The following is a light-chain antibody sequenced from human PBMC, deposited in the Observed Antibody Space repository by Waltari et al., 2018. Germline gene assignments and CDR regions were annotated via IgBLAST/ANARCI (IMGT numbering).Light chain of an antibody. CDR3: QQIYSGVT. J-gene: IGKJ3*01. V-gene: IGKV1-39*01. Sequence: DIQMTQSPSSVSASVGDRVNITCRTSESISSFLNWYQQTPGRAPKLLIYAASALQSDVPSRFSGSGSGTEFTLTISSLQPDDFATYYCQQIYSGVTFGPGTIVDLK. CDR2: AAS. CDR1: ESISSF.